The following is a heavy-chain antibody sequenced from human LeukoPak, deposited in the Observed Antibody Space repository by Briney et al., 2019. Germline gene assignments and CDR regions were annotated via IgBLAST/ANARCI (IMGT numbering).Heavy chain of an antibody. CDR1: GYTFSTYW. CDR2: IYPDDSDT. V-gene: IGHV5-51*01. CDR3: ARHDYGDFPPSHGTDV. D-gene: IGHD4-17*01. J-gene: IGHJ6*02. Sequence: GESLKISCKGPGYTFSTYWIGWVRQMPGKGLEWMGIIYPDDSDTRYSPSFQGQVTISADKSISTAYLQWSSLKASDTAMYYCARHDYGDFPPSHGTDVWGQGTTVTVSS.